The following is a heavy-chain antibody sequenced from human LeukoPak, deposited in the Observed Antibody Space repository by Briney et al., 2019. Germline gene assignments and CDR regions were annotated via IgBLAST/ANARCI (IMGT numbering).Heavy chain of an antibody. CDR3: ARGVWQLPSLIDY. CDR1: GYTFTGYS. D-gene: IGHD2-15*01. Sequence: ASVKVSCKASGYTFTGYSMHWVRQAPGQGLEWMGRINPNSGGTNYAQKFQGRVTMTRDTSISTAYMELSRLRSDDTAVYYCARGVWQLPSLIDYWGQGTLVTVSS. V-gene: IGHV1-2*06. J-gene: IGHJ4*02. CDR2: INPNSGGT.